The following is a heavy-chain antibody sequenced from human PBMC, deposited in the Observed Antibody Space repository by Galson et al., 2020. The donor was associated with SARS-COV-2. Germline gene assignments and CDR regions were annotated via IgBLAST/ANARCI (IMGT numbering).Heavy chain of an antibody. D-gene: IGHD2-2*01. J-gene: IGHJ4*02. CDR3: ARDPPQTYCITTSCYEVVDY. CDR1: GYSFISHG. CDR2: ISAYNGNT. V-gene: IGHV1-18*01. Sequence: ASVKFSCKASGYSFISHGISWVRQAPGQGLEWMGWISAYNGNTNYAQKVQGRVTMTTDTSTSTAYMELRSLRSDDTAVYYCARDPPQTYCITTSCYEVVDYWGQGNMVTVNS.